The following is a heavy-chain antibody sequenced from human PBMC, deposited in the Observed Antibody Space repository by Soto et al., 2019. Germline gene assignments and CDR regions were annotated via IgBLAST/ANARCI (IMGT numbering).Heavy chain of an antibody. CDR3: AKKPPSSIQGWAFGMDV. V-gene: IGHV3-53*02. J-gene: IGHJ6*02. D-gene: IGHD1-26*01. CDR1: GFSVTTNY. Sequence: EVQLVETGGGLIQPGGSLRLSCLASGFSVTTNYIIWVRQPPGKGLEWVSTTFTGGSTHYADSVKGRFSISRDNSKNTVYLPMNSLRVEDPAVYYCAKKPPSSIQGWAFGMDVWGQGTTVSVSS. CDR2: TFTGGST.